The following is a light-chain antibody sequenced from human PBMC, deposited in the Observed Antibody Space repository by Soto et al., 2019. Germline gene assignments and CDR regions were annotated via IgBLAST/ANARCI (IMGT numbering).Light chain of an antibody. V-gene: IGKV1-27*01. Sequence: DIQMTQSPSAMSASVGDRVTITCRASQGISNYLAWFQQKPGKVPKLLIYAASTLQSGVPSRFSGSGSGTEFTLTISSLQPEDVATFYCQKYNSVPQTFGQGTKVDIK. CDR1: QGISNY. CDR3: QKYNSVPQT. CDR2: AAS. J-gene: IGKJ1*01.